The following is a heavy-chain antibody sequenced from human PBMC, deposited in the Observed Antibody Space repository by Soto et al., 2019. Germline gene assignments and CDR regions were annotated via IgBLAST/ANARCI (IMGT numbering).Heavy chain of an antibody. Sequence: SVKVSCKASGYTFTGYYMHWVRQAPGQGLEWMGWIIPIFGTANYAQKFQGRVTITADKSTSTAYMELSSLRSEDTAVYYCARGSEYQLLKPEYYYGMDVWGQGTTVTVSS. CDR1: GYTFTGYY. J-gene: IGHJ6*02. D-gene: IGHD2-2*01. V-gene: IGHV1-69*06. CDR2: IIPIFGTA. CDR3: ARGSEYQLLKPEYYYGMDV.